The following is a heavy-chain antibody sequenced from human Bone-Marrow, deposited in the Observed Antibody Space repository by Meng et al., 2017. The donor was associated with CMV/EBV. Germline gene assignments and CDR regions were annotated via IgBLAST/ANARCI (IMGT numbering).Heavy chain of an antibody. CDR3: ARESTPNYCSSTSCYPPYYYYYGMDV. V-gene: IGHV3-11*01. CDR2: ITISGSTI. J-gene: IGHJ6*02. Sequence: GESLKISCAASGFIFSDYYMSWVRQAPGKGLEWVSYITISGSTIYYADSVKGRFTISRDNAKNSLYLQMNSLRAEDTAVYYCARESTPNYCSSTSCYPPYYYYYGMDVWGQGTTVTVSS. D-gene: IGHD2-2*01. CDR1: GFIFSDYY.